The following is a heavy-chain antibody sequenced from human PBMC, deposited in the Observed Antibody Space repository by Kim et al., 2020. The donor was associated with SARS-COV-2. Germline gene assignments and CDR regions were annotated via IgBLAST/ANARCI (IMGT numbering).Heavy chain of an antibody. J-gene: IGHJ6*02. CDR1: GFTFSSYS. V-gene: IGHV3-21*01. CDR2: ISSSSSYI. Sequence: GGSLRLSCAASGFTFSSYSMNWVRQAPGKGLEWVSSISSSSSYIYYADSVKGRFTISRDNAKNSLYLQMNSLRAEDTAVYYCARDLVSGRDYDILPGYNNVIGRYYGMDVWGQGPTVTVS. CDR3: ARDLVSGRDYDILPGYNNVIGRYYGMDV. D-gene: IGHD3-9*01.